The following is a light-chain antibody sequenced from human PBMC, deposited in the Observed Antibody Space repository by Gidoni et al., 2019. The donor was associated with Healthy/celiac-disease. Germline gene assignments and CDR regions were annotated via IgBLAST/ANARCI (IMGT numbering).Light chain of an antibody. CDR1: QSISSW. Sequence: DIQITHSPSTLSASVGDRVTITCRASQSISSWLAWYQQKPGKAPKRMSYKASSLESGVPSRFSGSGSGKEFTLTISSLQPDDFATYYCQQDNSPPITFGQXTRLEIK. CDR3: QQDNSPPIT. V-gene: IGKV1-5*03. CDR2: KAS. J-gene: IGKJ5*01.